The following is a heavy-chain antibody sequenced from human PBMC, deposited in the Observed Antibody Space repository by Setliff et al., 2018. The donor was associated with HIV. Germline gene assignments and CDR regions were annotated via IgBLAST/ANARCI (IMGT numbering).Heavy chain of an antibody. CDR2: VDPKDGET. Sequence: GASVKVSCKASGYAFRDYYINWVQQAPGKGLEWMGRVDPKDGETMYAQKFQGRVTITADRSTNTAYMDLSSLSSDDTAPYFCATFDYNLLTGCPCWGQGTLVTVSS. CDR3: ATFDYNLLTGCPC. J-gene: IGHJ4*02. CDR1: GYAFRDYY. D-gene: IGHD3-9*01. V-gene: IGHV1-69-2*01.